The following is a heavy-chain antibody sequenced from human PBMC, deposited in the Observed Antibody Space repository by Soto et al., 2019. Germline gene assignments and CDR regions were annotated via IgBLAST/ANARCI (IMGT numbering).Heavy chain of an antibody. D-gene: IGHD2-15*01. J-gene: IGHJ4*02. CDR1: GFTFRGYW. V-gene: IGHV3-74*01. CDR3: ARERGGYSSDY. CDR2: INGDGSYT. Sequence: EVQLAESGGGLVQPGGSLRLSSVASGFTFRGYWMHWIRQVPGKGLIWVSRINGDGSYTNYADSVKGRFTISRDNAKNTLYLQMNSLRAEDTAVYYCARERGGYSSDYWGQGTLVTVSS.